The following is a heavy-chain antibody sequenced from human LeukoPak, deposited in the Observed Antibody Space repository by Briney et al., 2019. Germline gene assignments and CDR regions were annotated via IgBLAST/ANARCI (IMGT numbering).Heavy chain of an antibody. J-gene: IGHJ4*02. V-gene: IGHV3-7*01. CDR2: IKQDGSGK. CDR3: ATALYSSSWYRMAGDFDY. CDR1: GFTFSSYW. Sequence: GGSLRLSCAASGFTFSSYWMTWIRQAPGKGLEWVANIKQDGSGKYYVDSVKGRFTISRDNAKNSLYLQMNSLRAEDTAVYYCATALYSSSWYRMAGDFDYWGQGTLVTVSS. D-gene: IGHD6-13*01.